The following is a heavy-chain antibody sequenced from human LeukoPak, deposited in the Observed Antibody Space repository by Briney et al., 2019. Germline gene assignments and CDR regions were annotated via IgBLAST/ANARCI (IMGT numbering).Heavy chain of an antibody. J-gene: IGHJ4*02. CDR2: IYPGDSDT. Sequence: RGGSLEISGKGSGSSFTSYWSGGGRRLPGKGLEGMGIIYPGDSDTRYSPSWEGQVTISADNSISTAYLQWSSLKASDTAMYYCARLTGCSSTSCYYPGYWGQGTLVTVSS. D-gene: IGHD2-2*01. V-gene: IGHV5-51*01. CDR1: GSSFTSYW. CDR3: ARLTGCSSTSCYYPGY.